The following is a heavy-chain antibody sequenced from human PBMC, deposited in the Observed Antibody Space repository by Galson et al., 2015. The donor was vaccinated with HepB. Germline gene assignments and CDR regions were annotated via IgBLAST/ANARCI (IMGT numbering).Heavy chain of an antibody. V-gene: IGHV6-1*01. CDR1: GDSVSSNSAA. J-gene: IGHJ3*02. CDR2: TYYRSKWYN. Sequence: CAISGDSVSSNSAAWNWIRQSPSRGLEWLGRTYYRSKWYNDYAVSVKSRISINPDTSKNQLSLQLDSVTPEDTALYYCARGGNYHYGAFDIWGQGTMVTVSS. D-gene: IGHD1-26*01. CDR3: ARGGNYHYGAFDI.